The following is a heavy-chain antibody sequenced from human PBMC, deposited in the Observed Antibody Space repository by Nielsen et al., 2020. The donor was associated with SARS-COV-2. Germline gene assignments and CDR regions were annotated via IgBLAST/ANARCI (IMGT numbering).Heavy chain of an antibody. CDR3: AKSGSYKAAYYFDS. Sequence: GESLKISCRGSGYSFSDDWIGWVRQMPGNGLEWIGIIYPSDFDTRYRPSFEGQVTISVDKSIKTAYLQWSSLKASDSAMYYCAKSGSYKAAYYFDSWGQGTLVTVSS. V-gene: IGHV5-51*01. J-gene: IGHJ4*02. D-gene: IGHD1-26*01. CDR2: IYPSDFDT. CDR1: GYSFSDDW.